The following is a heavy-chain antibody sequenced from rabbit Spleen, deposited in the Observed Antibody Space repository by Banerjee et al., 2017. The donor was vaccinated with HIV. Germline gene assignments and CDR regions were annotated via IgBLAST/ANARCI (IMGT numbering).Heavy chain of an antibody. D-gene: IGHD2-1*01. CDR3: VRDQAGDADYGPYYLNL. CDR2: INTATGKP. V-gene: IGHV1S40*01. Sequence: QSLEESGGGLVQPEGSLTLTCTASGFSFSSRYYMCWVRQAPGKGLEWIVCINTATGKPVYATWAKGRFTISRTSSTTVTLRMTSLTAADTATYFCVRDQAGDADYGPYYLNLWGQGTLVTVS. CDR1: GFSFSSRYY. J-gene: IGHJ4*01.